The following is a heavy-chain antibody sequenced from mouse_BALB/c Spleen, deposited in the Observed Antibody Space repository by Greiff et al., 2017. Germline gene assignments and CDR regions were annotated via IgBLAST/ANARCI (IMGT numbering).Heavy chain of an antibody. V-gene: IGHV7-3*02. D-gene: IGHD3-3*01. J-gene: IGHJ3*01. Sequence: EVQGVESGGGLVQPGGSLRLSCATSGFTFTDYYMSWVRQPPGKALEWLGFIRNKANGYTTEYSASVKGRFTISRDNSQSILYLQMNTLRAEDSATYYCARDGGRGWFAYWGQGTLVTVSA. CDR3: ARDGGRGWFAY. CDR1: GFTFTDYY. CDR2: IRNKANGYTT.